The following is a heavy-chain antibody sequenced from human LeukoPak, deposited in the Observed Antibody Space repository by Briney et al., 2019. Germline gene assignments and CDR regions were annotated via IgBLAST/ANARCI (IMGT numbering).Heavy chain of an antibody. D-gene: IGHD2-21*02. CDR2: IYPGDSDT. CDR1: GYIFTSYW. J-gene: IGHJ4*02. V-gene: IGHV5-51*01. CDR3: ARKLQYCGGYCYDFDY. Sequence: PGASLKISCKGSGYIFTSYWIGWVRQVPGKGLEWMGIIYPGDSDTRYSPSFQGQVTISADKSISTAYLQWSSLKASDAAMYYCARKLQYCGGYCYDFDYWGQGTLVTVSS.